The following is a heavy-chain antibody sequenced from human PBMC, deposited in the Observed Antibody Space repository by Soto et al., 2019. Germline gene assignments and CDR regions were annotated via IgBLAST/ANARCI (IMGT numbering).Heavy chain of an antibody. CDR1: GYTFTSYG. J-gene: IGHJ6*02. Sequence: ASVKVSCKASGYTFTSYGISWVRQAPGQGLEWMGWISAYNGNTNYAQKLQGRVTMTTDTSTSTAYMELRSLRSDDTAVYYCAREGWHQLVGTDYYYNGIDVWGQVTKVTVSS. V-gene: IGHV1-18*04. D-gene: IGHD6-13*01. CDR3: AREGWHQLVGTDYYYNGIDV. CDR2: ISAYNGNT.